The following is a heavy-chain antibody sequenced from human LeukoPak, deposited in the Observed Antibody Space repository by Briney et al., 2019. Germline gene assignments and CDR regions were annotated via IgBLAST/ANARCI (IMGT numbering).Heavy chain of an antibody. J-gene: IGHJ4*02. CDR1: GFAFSPYA. CDR3: ARDRMGGSFDY. V-gene: IGHV3-48*01. D-gene: IGHD2-15*01. Sequence: GGALRLSCAASGFAFSPYAMNWVRQAPGKGLEWVSFITGDSNTIYYADSMKGRFTVSRDNAENSLYLQMNSLSAEDTAVYYCARDRMGGSFDYWGQGTLVTVSS. CDR2: ITGDSNTI.